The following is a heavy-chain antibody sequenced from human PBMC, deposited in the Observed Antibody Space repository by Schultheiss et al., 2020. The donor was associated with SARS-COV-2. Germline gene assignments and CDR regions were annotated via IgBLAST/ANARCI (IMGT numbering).Heavy chain of an antibody. V-gene: IGHV4-59*01. CDR1: GGSISSYY. CDR3: ARAGGGSPSFDYGDFYYYYYGMDV. D-gene: IGHD4-17*01. CDR2: IYYSGST. J-gene: IGHJ6*02. Sequence: SETLSLTCTVSGGSISSYYWSWIRQPPGKGLEWIGYIYYSGSTNYNPSLKSRVTISVDTSKNQFSLKLSSVTAADTAVYYCARAGGGSPSFDYGDFYYYYYGMDVWGQGTTVTVSS.